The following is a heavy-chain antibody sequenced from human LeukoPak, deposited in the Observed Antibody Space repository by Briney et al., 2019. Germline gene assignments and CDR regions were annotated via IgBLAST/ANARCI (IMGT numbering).Heavy chain of an antibody. CDR2: LDPADGEM. Sequence: ASVKVSCKVSGYSLTELSLHWVRQAPGKGLEWMGGLDPADGEMIYAQMFQGRITMTEDSSTDTAYMEMSSLRSDDTAVYYCATGRTKWDLLNYWGQGTLVTVSS. J-gene: IGHJ4*02. CDR1: GYSLTELS. D-gene: IGHD1-26*01. CDR3: ATGRTKWDLLNY. V-gene: IGHV1-24*01.